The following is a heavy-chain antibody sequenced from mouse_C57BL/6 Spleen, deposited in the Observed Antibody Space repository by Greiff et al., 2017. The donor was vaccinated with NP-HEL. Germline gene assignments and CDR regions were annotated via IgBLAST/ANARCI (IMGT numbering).Heavy chain of an antibody. CDR2: ET. D-gene: IGHD1-1*01. CDR3: AREAYYGSISYYAMDY. V-gene: IGHV1-52*01. J-gene: IGHJ4*01. Sequence: ETHYNQKFKDKATLTVDKSSSTAYMQLSSLTSEDSAVYYCAREAYYGSISYYAMDYWGQGTSVTVSS.